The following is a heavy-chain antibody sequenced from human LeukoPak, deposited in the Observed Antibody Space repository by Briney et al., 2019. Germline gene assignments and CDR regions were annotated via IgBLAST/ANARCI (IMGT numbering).Heavy chain of an antibody. Sequence: GGSPRLSCAASGFTVSNYEMNWVRQAPGKGLEWVSSISSSSSYIYYADSVKGRFTISRDNAKNSLYLQMNSLRAEDTAVYYCARYSGIAAAGFDYWGQGTLVTVSS. CDR3: ARYSGIAAAGFDY. V-gene: IGHV3-21*01. CDR2: ISSSSSYI. CDR1: GFTVSNYE. D-gene: IGHD6-13*01. J-gene: IGHJ4*02.